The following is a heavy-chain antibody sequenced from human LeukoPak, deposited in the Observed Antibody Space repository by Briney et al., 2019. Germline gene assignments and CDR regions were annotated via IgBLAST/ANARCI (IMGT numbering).Heavy chain of an antibody. CDR2: IKQDGSVK. CDR3: ARDRTRDCSGGSCYRHYFDY. D-gene: IGHD2-15*01. V-gene: IGHV3-7*01. CDR1: GFTFSNYW. Sequence: PGGSLRLSCAASGFTFSNYWMSWVRQAPGKGLEWVANIKQDGSVKYYVDSVKDRFSISRDNAETSLSLQMSSLRAEDTAVYYCARDRTRDCSGGSCYRHYFDYWGQGTLVAVSS. J-gene: IGHJ4*02.